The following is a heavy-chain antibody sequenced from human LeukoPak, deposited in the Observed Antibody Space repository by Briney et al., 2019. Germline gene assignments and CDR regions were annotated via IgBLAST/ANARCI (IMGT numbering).Heavy chain of an antibody. Sequence: PGGSLRLSCAASGYTFSSYSMNWVRQAPGKGLEWVSSISSSSSHIYYADSVKGRFTISRDNSKNTLYLQMNSLSAEDTAVYYCARDPLGSGWPYWGQGTLVTVS. J-gene: IGHJ4*02. CDR2: ISSSSSHI. CDR3: ARDPLGSGWPY. V-gene: IGHV3-21*01. CDR1: GYTFSSYS. D-gene: IGHD6-19*01.